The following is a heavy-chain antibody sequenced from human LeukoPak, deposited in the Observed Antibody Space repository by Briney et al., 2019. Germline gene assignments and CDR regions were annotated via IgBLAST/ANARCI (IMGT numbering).Heavy chain of an antibody. Sequence: GGSLRLSCAASGFTFSSYWMHWVRQAPGKGLEWVAVIWYDGSNKYYADSVKGRFTISRDNSKNTLYLQMNSLRAEDTAVYYCARDGGFDYGGHDFDYWGQGTLVTVSS. CDR3: ARDGGFDYGGHDFDY. CDR2: IWYDGSNK. J-gene: IGHJ4*02. V-gene: IGHV3-33*08. D-gene: IGHD4-23*01. CDR1: GFTFSSYW.